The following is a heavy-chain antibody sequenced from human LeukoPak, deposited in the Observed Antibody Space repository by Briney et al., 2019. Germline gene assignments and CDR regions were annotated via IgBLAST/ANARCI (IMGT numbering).Heavy chain of an antibody. D-gene: IGHD3-22*01. CDR3: ARAPTYYDSSGYYYYYYGMDV. CDR1: GGSISSGGYS. Sequence: PSETLSLTCAVSGGSISSGGYSWSWIRQPPGKGLEWIGYIYHSGSTYYTPSLKSRVTISVDRSKNQFSLKLSSVTAADTAVYYCARAPTYYDSSGYYYYYYGMDVWGQGTTVTVSS. V-gene: IGHV4-30-2*01. J-gene: IGHJ6*02. CDR2: IYHSGST.